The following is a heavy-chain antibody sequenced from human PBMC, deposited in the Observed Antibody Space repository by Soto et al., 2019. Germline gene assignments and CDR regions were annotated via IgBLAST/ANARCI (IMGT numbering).Heavy chain of an antibody. J-gene: IGHJ4*02. D-gene: IGHD3-22*01. V-gene: IGHV3-23*01. CDR1: VFIYRSYA. CDR3: AKDAERYYYDSSGYQDY. CDR2: ISGSGGST. Sequence: GGSLRLSCAASVFIYRSYALRWVRQAREKGLEWVSAISGSGGSTYYADSVKGRFTMSRDNSKNTLYMQMHRLRAEDTAVYYCAKDAERYYYDSSGYQDYWGQGTLVTVSS.